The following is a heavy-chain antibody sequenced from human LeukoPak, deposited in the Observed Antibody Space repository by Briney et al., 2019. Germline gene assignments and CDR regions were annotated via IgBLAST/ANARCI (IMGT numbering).Heavy chain of an antibody. CDR3: ARVYDVWSAYSRSYYWMNG. V-gene: IGHV3-21*01. D-gene: IGHD3-3*01. Sequence: GGSLRLSCAASGFTFSSFGMNWARHAPGKGLEWVSIISSSSNYIYYADSVKARFPISRDNGKNSLYLQMNSLRAEDTAVYYCARVYDVWSAYSRSYYWMNGWGRGGKVTVSS. CDR1: GFTFSSFG. J-gene: IGHJ6*04. CDR2: ISSSSNYI.